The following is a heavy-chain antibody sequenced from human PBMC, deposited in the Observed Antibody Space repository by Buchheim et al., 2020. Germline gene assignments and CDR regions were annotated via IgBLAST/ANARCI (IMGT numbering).Heavy chain of an antibody. V-gene: IGHV3-74*01. CDR1: EFTFTSFW. CDR2: IKGDGSST. Sequence: EVQLVESGGGLVQPGGSLRLSCVASEFTFTSFWMYWVRQAPGKGLVWVSRIKGDGSSTDYADSVKGRFTISRDNAKNTLYLQMNSLRTEDTAVYYCTTLRTGGNFDYWGHGTL. D-gene: IGHD7-27*01. CDR3: TTLRTGGNFDY. J-gene: IGHJ4*01.